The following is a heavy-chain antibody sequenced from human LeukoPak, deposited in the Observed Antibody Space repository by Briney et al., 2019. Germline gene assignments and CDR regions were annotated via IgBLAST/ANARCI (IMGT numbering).Heavy chain of an antibody. CDR3: ATRGPTGSYQRYYFDY. V-gene: IGHV1-2*02. CDR2: INPNSGGT. D-gene: IGHD1-26*01. J-gene: IGHJ4*02. Sequence: ASVKVSCKASGYTFTGYYMHWVRQAPGQGLEWMGWINPNSGGTNYAQKFQGRVTMTRDTSISTAYMELSRLRSDDTAVYYCATRGPTGSYQRYYFDYWGQGTLVTVSS. CDR1: GYTFTGYY.